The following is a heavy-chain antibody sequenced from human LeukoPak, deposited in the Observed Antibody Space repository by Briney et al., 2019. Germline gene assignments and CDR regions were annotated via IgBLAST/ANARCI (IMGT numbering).Heavy chain of an antibody. Sequence: GGSLRLSCAASGFTFSSYSMNWVRQAPGKGLEWVSSISSSSYIYYADSVKGRFTISRDNAKNSLYLQMNSLRAEDTAVYYCARDREITFGGVIVPFDYWGQGTLVTVSS. CDR2: ISSSSYI. CDR3: ARDREITFGGVIVPFDY. J-gene: IGHJ4*02. V-gene: IGHV3-21*01. D-gene: IGHD3-16*02. CDR1: GFTFSSYS.